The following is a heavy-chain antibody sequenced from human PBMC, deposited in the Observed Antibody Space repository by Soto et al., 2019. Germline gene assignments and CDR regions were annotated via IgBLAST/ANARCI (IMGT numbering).Heavy chain of an antibody. CDR1: GFSLTTSAEA. CDR2: IYWNDEI. Sequence: QITLKESGPTLVKPTQTLTLTCTFSGFSLTTSAEAVSWIRQPPGKALEWLALIYWNDEIHYSPSLKSRLTSTKDTSKNQVVLTLTNMDPVDTATYYCAHRKGGTFDYWGQGTLVSVSS. D-gene: IGHD1-26*01. CDR3: AHRKGGTFDY. J-gene: IGHJ4*02. V-gene: IGHV2-5*01.